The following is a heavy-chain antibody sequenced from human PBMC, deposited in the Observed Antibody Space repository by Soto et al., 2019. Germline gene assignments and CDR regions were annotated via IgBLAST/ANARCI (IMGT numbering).Heavy chain of an antibody. CDR2: ISGSGGST. V-gene: IGHV3-23*01. CDR1: GFTFSGYA. D-gene: IGHD3-3*01. J-gene: IGHJ4*02. CDR3: AKWGAITIFGVAPAGGYYFDY. Sequence: PGGSLRLSCAASGFTFSGYAMSWVRQSPGKGLEWVSAISGSGGSTYYADSVKGRFTISRDNSKNTLYLQMNSLRAEDTAVYYCAKWGAITIFGVAPAGGYYFDYWGQGTLVTVSS.